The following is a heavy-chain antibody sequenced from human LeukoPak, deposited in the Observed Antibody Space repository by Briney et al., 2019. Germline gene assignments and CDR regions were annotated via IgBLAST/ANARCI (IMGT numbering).Heavy chain of an antibody. V-gene: IGHV1-3*01. J-gene: IGHJ4*02. CDR3: ARGWRGQQLVSGY. D-gene: IGHD6-13*01. CDR1: GYTFTSYA. Sequence: ASVKVSCKASGYTFTSYAMHWVRQAPGQRLEWMGWINAGNGNTKYSQKFQGRVTITRDTSASTAYMGLSSLRSEDTAVYYCARGWRGQQLVSGYWGQGTLVTVSS. CDR2: INAGNGNT.